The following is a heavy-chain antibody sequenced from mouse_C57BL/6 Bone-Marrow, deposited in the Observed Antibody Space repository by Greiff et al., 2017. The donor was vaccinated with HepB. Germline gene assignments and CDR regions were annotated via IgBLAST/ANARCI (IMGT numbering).Heavy chain of an antibody. V-gene: IGHV1-55*01. J-gene: IGHJ1*03. CDR2: IYPGSGST. CDR3: APYDSWYFDV. D-gene: IGHD2-4*01. Sequence: QVQLQQPGAELVKPGASVKMSCKASGYTFTSYWITWVKQRPGQGLEWIGDIYPGSGSTNYNEKFKSKATLTVDTSSSTAYMQPSSLTSEDSAVYYCAPYDSWYFDVWGTGTTVTVSS. CDR1: GYTFTSYW.